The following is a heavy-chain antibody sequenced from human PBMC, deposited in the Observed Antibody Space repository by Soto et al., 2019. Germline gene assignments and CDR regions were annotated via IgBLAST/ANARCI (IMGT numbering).Heavy chain of an antibody. V-gene: IGHV3-74*01. Sequence: EVQLVESGGGIVQPGGSLRLSCAASGFTFSSYWMHWVRQAPGKGLVWVSRINSDGSRTSNADSAKGRFTISRDNTKNTVYLQMNRLRAEDTAVYYCARGDGDYYDGNGYLGRHWGQGTLVTVSS. CDR3: ARGDGDYYDGNGYLGRH. CDR1: GFTFSSYW. J-gene: IGHJ4*02. CDR2: INSDGSRT. D-gene: IGHD3-22*01.